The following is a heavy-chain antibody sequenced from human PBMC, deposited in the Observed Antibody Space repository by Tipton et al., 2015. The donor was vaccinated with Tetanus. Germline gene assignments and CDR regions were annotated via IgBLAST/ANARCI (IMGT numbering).Heavy chain of an antibody. V-gene: IGHV4-59*01. J-gene: IGHJ2*01. CDR3: ARDLPADYYDSSGPRKNWYFDL. Sequence: TLSLTCTVYGGSLSGYYWSWIRQPPGKGLEWIGYIYYSGSTNYNPSLKSRVTISVDTSKNQFSLKLSSVTAADTAVYYCARDLPADYYDSSGPRKNWYFDLWGRGTLVTVSS. CDR1: GGSLSGYY. CDR2: IYYSGST. D-gene: IGHD3-22*01.